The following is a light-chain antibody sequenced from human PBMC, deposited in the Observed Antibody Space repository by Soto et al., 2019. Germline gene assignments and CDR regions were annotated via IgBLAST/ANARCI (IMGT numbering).Light chain of an antibody. J-gene: IGKJ4*01. CDR1: QPITTY. V-gene: IGKV1-39*01. CDR3: QQNFSHFLT. Sequence: EIQMTQSPPSLSASVGDTVTITCRSSQPITTYLNWFQQKPGKAPKLLIDAASTLQSGVSSRFSGSGSGTDFTLTIINLHPEDSATYFCQQNFSHFLTFGGGTKLQI. CDR2: AAS.